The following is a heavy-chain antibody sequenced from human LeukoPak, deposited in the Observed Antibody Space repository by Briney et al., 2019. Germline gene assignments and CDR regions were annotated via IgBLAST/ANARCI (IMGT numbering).Heavy chain of an antibody. J-gene: IGHJ5*02. CDR3: AREATIFGVVIIPEPWFDP. Sequence: ASVKVSCKASGYTFTSYGISWVRQAPGQGLEWMGRINPNSGGTNYAQKFQGRVTMTRDTSISTAYMELSRLRSDDTAVYYCAREATIFGVVIIPEPWFDPWGQGTLVTVSS. CDR1: GYTFTSYG. V-gene: IGHV1-2*06. CDR2: INPNSGGT. D-gene: IGHD3-3*01.